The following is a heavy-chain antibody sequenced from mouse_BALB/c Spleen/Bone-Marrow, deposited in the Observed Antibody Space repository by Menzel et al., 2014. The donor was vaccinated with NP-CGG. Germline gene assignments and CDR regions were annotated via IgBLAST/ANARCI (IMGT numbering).Heavy chain of an antibody. V-gene: IGHV6-6*02. J-gene: IGHJ4*01. CDR3: TRRGRGYAMDY. CDR2: IRLKSNNYAT. Sequence: EVKLMESGGGLVQPGGSMKLSCVASAFTFSNYWMNWVRQSPEKGLEWVAEIRLKSNNYATHYAESVKGRFTISRDDSKSSVYLQMNNLRAEDTGIYYCTRRGRGYAMDYWGQGTSVTVSS. CDR1: AFTFSNYW.